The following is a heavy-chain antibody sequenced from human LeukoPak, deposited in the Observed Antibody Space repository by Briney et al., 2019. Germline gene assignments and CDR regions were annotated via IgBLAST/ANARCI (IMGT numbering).Heavy chain of an antibody. CDR3: SKGAGYGGSSVLYN. V-gene: IGHV3-23*01. J-gene: IGHJ4*02. CDR1: GFTFSSFA. CDR2: ISDSGDSI. D-gene: IGHD4-23*01. Sequence: GGSLRLSCAASGFTFSSFAMNWVRQAPGKGLEWVSGISDSGDSIYYADSVKGRFTISRDNSNKTVYLQMTSLRGEDTAIYYCSKGAGYGGSSVLYNWGQGTLVTVSS.